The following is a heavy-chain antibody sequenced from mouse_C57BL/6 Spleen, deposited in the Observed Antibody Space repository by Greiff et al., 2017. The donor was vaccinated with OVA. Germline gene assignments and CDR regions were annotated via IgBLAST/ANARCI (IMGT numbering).Heavy chain of an antibody. CDR3: ARGTMVLFDC. V-gene: IGHV1-66*01. CDR1: GYSFTSYY. J-gene: IGHJ2*01. D-gene: IGHD1-1*02. CDR2: IYPGSGNT. Sequence: QVQLQQSGPELVKPGASVKISCKASGYSFTSYYIHWVKQRPGQGLEWIGWIYPGSGNTKYNEKFKGKATLTADTSSSTAYMQLSSLTSEDSAVYYCARGTMVLFDCWGQGTTLTVSS.